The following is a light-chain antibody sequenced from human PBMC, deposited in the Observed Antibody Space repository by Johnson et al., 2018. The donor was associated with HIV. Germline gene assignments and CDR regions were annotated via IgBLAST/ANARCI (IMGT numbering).Light chain of an antibody. CDR3: GTWDSSLSVEV. CDR2: DDN. V-gene: IGLV1-51*02. CDR1: SSNIGNNY. J-gene: IGLJ1*01. Sequence: QSVLTQPPSVSAAPGQKVTISCSGSSSNIGNNYVSWYQQLPGTAPKLLIYDDNKRPSGIPDRFSGSKSGTSATLGITGLQTGDEADYYCGTWDSSLSVEVFVTWYKVTVL.